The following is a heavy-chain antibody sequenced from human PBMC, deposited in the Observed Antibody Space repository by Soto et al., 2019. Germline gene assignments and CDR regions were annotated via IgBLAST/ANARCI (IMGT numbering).Heavy chain of an antibody. J-gene: IGHJ4*02. CDR1: GYHFTNYW. D-gene: IGHD3-22*01. CDR2: IYPSDSDT. Sequence: GESLKISCKGSGYHFTNYWIGWVRQMPGKGLEWMGFIYPSDSDTRYSPSLQGQVTISADKSISTAYLQWSSLMASDTALYYCARPIGALSTTDFTYWGQGTLVTVSS. CDR3: ARPIGALSTTDFTY. V-gene: IGHV5-51*01.